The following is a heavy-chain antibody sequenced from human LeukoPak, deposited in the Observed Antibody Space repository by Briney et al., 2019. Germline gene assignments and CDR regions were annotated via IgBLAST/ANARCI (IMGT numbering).Heavy chain of an antibody. CDR1: GGSISTYY. J-gene: IGHJ4*02. D-gene: IGHD2-8*01. V-gene: IGHV4-59*01. CDR2: IYNSGST. Sequence: SETLSLTCTVSGGSISTYYWSWIRQPPGKGLEWIGHIYNSGSTNYSPSLKSRVTISVDTSKNQFSLKLSSVTAADTAMYYCAREDCTNGVCYPFDYWGQGTLVTVSS. CDR3: AREDCTNGVCYPFDY.